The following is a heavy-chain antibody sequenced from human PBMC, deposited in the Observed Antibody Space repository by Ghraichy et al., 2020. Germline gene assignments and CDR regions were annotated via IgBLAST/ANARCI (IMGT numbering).Heavy chain of an antibody. CDR1: GFTFSSYA. CDR3: AKVLVWFGELSDYGMDV. CDR2: ISGSGVST. D-gene: IGHD3-10*01. J-gene: IGHJ6*02. V-gene: IGHV3-23*01. Sequence: GGSLRLSCAASGFTFSSYAMSWVRQAPGKGLEWVSSISGSGVSTFYADSVKGRFTISRDNSKNTLYLQMNSLRAEDTAVYYCAKVLVWFGELSDYGMDVWGQGTTVTVSS.